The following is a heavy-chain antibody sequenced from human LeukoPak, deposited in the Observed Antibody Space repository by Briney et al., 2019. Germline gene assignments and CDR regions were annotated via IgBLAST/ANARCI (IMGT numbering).Heavy chain of an antibody. D-gene: IGHD6-19*01. J-gene: IGHJ4*02. CDR1: GFTFSSYS. CDR3: ARVIAVAGTDY. Sequence: GRSLRLSCAASGFTFSSYSMNWVRQAPGKGLEWVSSISSSSSYIYYADSVKGRFTISRDNAKNSLYLQMNSLRAEDTAVYYCARVIAVAGTDYWGQGTLVTVSS. V-gene: IGHV3-21*01. CDR2: ISSSSSYI.